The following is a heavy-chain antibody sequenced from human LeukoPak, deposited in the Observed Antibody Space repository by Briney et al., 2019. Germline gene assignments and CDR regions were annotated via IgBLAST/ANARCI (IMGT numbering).Heavy chain of an antibody. D-gene: IGHD5-18*01. CDR3: ARGRGYSYGTGDYYYYMDV. J-gene: IGHJ6*03. V-gene: IGHV1-69*05. CDR2: IIPIVGKA. CDR1: GGTFSSYA. Sequence: ASVKVSCKASGGTFSSYAISWVRQAPGQGLEWMGRIIPIVGKANYAQKLQGRVTITTDESTSTAYMELSSLRSEDTAVYYCARGRGYSYGTGDYYYYMDVWGKGTTVTVSS.